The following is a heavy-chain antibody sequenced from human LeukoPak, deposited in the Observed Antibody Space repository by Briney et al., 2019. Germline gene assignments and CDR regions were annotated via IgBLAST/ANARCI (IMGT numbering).Heavy chain of an antibody. J-gene: IGHJ5*02. CDR1: GGSVTTYY. D-gene: IGHD4-17*01. CDR3: ARGSGTTVTTAYFDP. CDR2: IYYSGST. Sequence: SETLSLTCTVSGGSVTTYYWSWIRQLPGKGLEWIGNIYYSGSTYYNPSLKRQVTISVDTSKNQFSLKLSSMTAADTAVYYCARGSGTTVTTAYFDPWGQGTLVTVSS. V-gene: IGHV4-59*06.